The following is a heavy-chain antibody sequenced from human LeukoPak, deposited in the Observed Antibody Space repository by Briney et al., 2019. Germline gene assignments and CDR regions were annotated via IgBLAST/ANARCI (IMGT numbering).Heavy chain of an antibody. D-gene: IGHD2-15*01. CDR2: TRNKPNSYIT. CDR3: ARELCSGGRCSLIFDY. V-gene: IGHV3-72*01. CDR1: GFTFSDHY. Sequence: GGSLRLSCAASGFTFSDHYMDWVRQAPGKGLEWVGRTRNKPNSYITEYAASVKGRFTISRDDSKNSLYLQMNSLKTEDTAVYYCARELCSGGRCSLIFDYWGQGTLVTVSS. J-gene: IGHJ4*02.